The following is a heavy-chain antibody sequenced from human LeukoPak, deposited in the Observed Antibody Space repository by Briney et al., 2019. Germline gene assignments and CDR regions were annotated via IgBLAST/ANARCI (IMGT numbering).Heavy chain of an antibody. V-gene: IGHV3-48*01. CDR3: ARASETYYDFWSGPGDY. Sequence: GGSLRLSCAASGFTFSSYSMNWVRQAPGKGLEWVSYISSSSSTIYYADSVKGRFTISRDNAKNSLYLQMNSLRAEDTAVYYCARASETYYDFWSGPGDYWGQGTLVTVSS. CDR1: GFTFSSYS. J-gene: IGHJ4*02. D-gene: IGHD3-3*01. CDR2: ISSSSSTI.